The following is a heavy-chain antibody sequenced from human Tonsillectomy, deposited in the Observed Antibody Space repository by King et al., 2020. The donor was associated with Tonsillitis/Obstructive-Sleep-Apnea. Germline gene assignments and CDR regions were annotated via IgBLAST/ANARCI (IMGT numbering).Heavy chain of an antibody. Sequence: QLVQSGAEVKKPGESLKISCKGSGHSFTSYWIGWVRQMPGKGLEWMGIIYPGDSDTRYSPSFQGQVTLSADKSISTAYLQWSSLKASDTAMYYWARLGYYDILTGYQGWFDPWGQGTLVTVSS. V-gene: IGHV5-51*01. CDR3: ARLGYYDILTGYQGWFDP. CDR2: IYPGDSDT. D-gene: IGHD3-9*01. J-gene: IGHJ5*02. CDR1: GHSFTSYW.